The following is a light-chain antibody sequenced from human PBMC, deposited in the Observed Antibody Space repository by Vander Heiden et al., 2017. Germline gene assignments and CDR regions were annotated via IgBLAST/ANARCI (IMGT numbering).Light chain of an antibody. CDR2: AAS. CDR1: QSIRSS. CDR3: QQYYGYPHT. V-gene: IGKV1-8*01. Sequence: AIRMTQSPSSFSAATGDRVTITCRASQSIRSSLAWYQQKPGKAHKLLNYAASTLQSGVPSRFSGSGSGTDFTLTISGLQSEDFATYYCQQYYGYPHTFGGGTKVEIK. J-gene: IGKJ4*01.